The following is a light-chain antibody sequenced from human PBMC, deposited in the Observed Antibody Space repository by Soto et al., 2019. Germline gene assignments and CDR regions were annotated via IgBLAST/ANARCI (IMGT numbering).Light chain of an antibody. Sequence: QSVLTQPASVSGSRGQSIIISCVGRNTDVGQDKSVSWYQQGPGKAPKLLIFEVTNRPSGVSNRFSGSRSGNKASLTISGLQPDDEGGYFCVSYTDTETLVFGTGTKVTVL. CDR1: NTDVGQDKS. J-gene: IGLJ1*01. CDR2: EVT. CDR3: VSYTDTETLV. V-gene: IGLV2-14*01.